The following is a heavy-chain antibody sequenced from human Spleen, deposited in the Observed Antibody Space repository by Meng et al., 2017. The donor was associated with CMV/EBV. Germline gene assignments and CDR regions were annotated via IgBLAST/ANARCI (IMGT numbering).Heavy chain of an antibody. CDR1: GYTFTGYY. CDR3: ARDRADSSSPHGYGYYYGMDV. J-gene: IGHJ6*02. CDR2: INPNSGGT. D-gene: IGHD6-6*01. Sequence: ASVKVSCKASGYTFTGYYMHWVRQAPGQGLEWMGWINPNSGGTNYAQKFQGRVTMTRDTSISTAYMELSRLRSDDTAVYYCARDRADSSSPHGYGYYYGMDVWGQGTTVTVS. V-gene: IGHV1-2*02.